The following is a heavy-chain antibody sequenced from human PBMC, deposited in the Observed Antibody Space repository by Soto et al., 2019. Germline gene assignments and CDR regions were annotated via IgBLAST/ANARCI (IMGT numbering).Heavy chain of an antibody. V-gene: IGHV1-46*01. Sequence: ASVKVSCKASGYTFTNYYIHWVRQAPGQGLEWMGIINPSGGSTRYAQKFQGRVTMTRDTSTSTVYMELSSLRSEDTAVYYCARGHYYDSSGYPDKYYFDYWGQGTLVTVSS. CDR2: INPSGGST. CDR3: ARGHYYDSSGYPDKYYFDY. D-gene: IGHD3-22*01. CDR1: GYTFTNYY. J-gene: IGHJ4*02.